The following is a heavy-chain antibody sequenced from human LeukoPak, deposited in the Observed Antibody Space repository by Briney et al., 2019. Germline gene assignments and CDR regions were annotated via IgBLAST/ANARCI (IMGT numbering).Heavy chain of an antibody. D-gene: IGHD4-17*01. Sequence: PSETLSLTCTVSAGSISDYYWSWIRQPPGKGLEWIGYINYSGNTNYNPSLKSRVTLSVDTSKNQFSLRLISVTAADTAVFYCAREGRQDYVYFDYWGQGSLVTVSS. CDR3: AREGRQDYVYFDY. V-gene: IGHV4-59*01. J-gene: IGHJ4*02. CDR2: INYSGNT. CDR1: AGSISDYY.